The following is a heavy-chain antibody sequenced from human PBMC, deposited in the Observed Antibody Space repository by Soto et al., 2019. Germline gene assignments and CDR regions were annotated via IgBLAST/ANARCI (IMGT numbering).Heavy chain of an antibody. D-gene: IGHD6-13*01. J-gene: IGHJ4*02. CDR2: IYYSGST. V-gene: IGHV4-39*01. CDR3: AKQSIAAAASVDY. CDR1: GGSISSSSYY. Sequence: SETLSLTCTASGGSISSSSYYFCCIRQPPGKGLELIGSIYYSGSTYYNPSLKSRVTISVDTSKNQFSLKLSSVTAADTAVYYCAKQSIAAAASVDYWGQGTLVTVSS.